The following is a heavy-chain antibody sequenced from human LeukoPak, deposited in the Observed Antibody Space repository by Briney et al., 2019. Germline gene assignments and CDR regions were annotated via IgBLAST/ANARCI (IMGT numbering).Heavy chain of an antibody. V-gene: IGHV1-18*01. CDR3: ARDPLRSTWSTYYNALDV. J-gene: IGHJ6*02. D-gene: IGHD6-13*01. CDR1: GYIFTSYA. Sequence: ASVKVSCKASGYIFTSYAINWVRQAPGQGLEWMGWISAYNGNTDYAQKLQGRVTMTTDTSTSTAYMELRSLTSDDTAVYYCARDPLRSTWSTYYNALDVWGQGTTVTVSS. CDR2: ISAYNGNT.